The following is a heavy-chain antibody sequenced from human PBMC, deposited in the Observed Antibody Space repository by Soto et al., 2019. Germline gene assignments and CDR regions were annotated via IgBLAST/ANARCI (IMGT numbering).Heavy chain of an antibody. D-gene: IGHD3-16*01. CDR3: ARDGDLESAFWGGPLGGGRFDP. Sequence: QVQLVQSGAEVKKPGSSVNVSCKTSGGTFGNSAVAWVRQAPGQGLEWMGGIVPMFGTANYAQKFQGRLTITADDSKTTADMGLSSPRSDDTAVYYCARDGDLESAFWGGPLGGGRFDPWGQATLVTVSS. V-gene: IGHV1-69*12. CDR2: IVPMFGTA. J-gene: IGHJ5*02. CDR1: GGTFGNSA.